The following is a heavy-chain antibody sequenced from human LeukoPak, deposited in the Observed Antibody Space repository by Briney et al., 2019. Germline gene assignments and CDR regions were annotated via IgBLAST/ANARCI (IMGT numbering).Heavy chain of an antibody. CDR2: IYHSGST. CDR3: ARGPFPGSYYYYYYMDV. CDR1: GGSISSYY. D-gene: IGHD3-10*01. J-gene: IGHJ6*03. Sequence: PSETLSLTCTVSGGSISSYYWSWIRQPPGKGLEWIGYIYHSGSTYYNPSLKSRVTISVDRSKNQFSLKLSSVTAADTAVYYCARGPFPGSYYYYYYMDVWGKGTTVTVSS. V-gene: IGHV4-59*12.